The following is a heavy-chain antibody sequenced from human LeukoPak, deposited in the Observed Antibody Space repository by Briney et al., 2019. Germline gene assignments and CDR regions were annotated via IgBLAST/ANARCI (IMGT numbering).Heavy chain of an antibody. CDR1: GGSISSSSYY. CDR3: ARNGGNSDFDY. D-gene: IGHD4-23*01. Sequence: SETLSLTCTVSGGSISSSSYYWGWIRQPPGKGLEWIGSIYYSGSTYYNPSLKSRVTMLLDKSKNQFSLKLSSVTAADTAVYYCARNGGNSDFDYWGQGTLVTVSS. CDR2: IYYSGST. J-gene: IGHJ4*02. V-gene: IGHV4-39*07.